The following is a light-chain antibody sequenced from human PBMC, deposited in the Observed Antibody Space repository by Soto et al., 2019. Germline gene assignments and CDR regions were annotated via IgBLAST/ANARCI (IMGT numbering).Light chain of an antibody. Sequence: EIVLTQSPGTLSLSPGERATLSCRASQSINSRYLAWYQQKPGQAPRLLIYGASSRATGIPDRFSGSGSGTDFTLTISRLEPEDXXXXXXXXXXXXPGFTFGPGTKVDIK. CDR3: XXXXXXPGFT. CDR2: GAS. CDR1: QSINSRY. V-gene: IGKV3-20*01. J-gene: IGKJ3*01.